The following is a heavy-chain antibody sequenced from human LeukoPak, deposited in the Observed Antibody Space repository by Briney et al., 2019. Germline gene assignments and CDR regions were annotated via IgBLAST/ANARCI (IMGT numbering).Heavy chain of an antibody. J-gene: IGHJ4*02. CDR2: IKQDGSEK. D-gene: IGHD3-10*01. CDR3: AHLGQEADY. CDR1: GFIFSDHY. V-gene: IGHV3-7*01. Sequence: PGGSLRLSCAASGFIFSDHYIDWVRQAPGKGLEWVANIKQDGSEKYYVDSVKGRFTISRDNAKNSLYLQMNSLRAEDTAVYYCAHLGQEADYWGQGTLVTVSS.